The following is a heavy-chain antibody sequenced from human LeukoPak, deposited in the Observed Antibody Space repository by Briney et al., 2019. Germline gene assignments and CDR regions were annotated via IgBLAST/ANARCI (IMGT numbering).Heavy chain of an antibody. V-gene: IGHV3-11*01. J-gene: IGHJ4*02. D-gene: IGHD2-8*02. Sequence: PGGSLRLSCVASGFTFSDFFMSWIRQAPGKGLEWISFISYRADTPYYADSVKGRFTISRVNAKNSVFLQMNSLRVEDTAVYYCASGYRSGYHYWGQGTLVSVSS. CDR1: GFTFSDFF. CDR3: ASGYRSGYHY. CDR2: ISYRADTP.